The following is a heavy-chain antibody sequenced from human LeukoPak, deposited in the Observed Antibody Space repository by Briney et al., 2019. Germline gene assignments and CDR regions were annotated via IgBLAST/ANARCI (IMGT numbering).Heavy chain of an antibody. CDR2: IYYSGST. CDR3: ATGDPNRMTTGEVFDY. Sequence: SETLSLTCTVSGGSISSGGYYWSWIRQHPGKGLEWIGYIYYSGSTYYNPSLKSRVTISVDTSKNQFSLKLSSVTAADTAVYYCATGDPNRMTTGEVFDYWGQGTLVTVSS. D-gene: IGHD4-17*01. V-gene: IGHV4-31*03. CDR1: GGSISSGGYY. J-gene: IGHJ4*02.